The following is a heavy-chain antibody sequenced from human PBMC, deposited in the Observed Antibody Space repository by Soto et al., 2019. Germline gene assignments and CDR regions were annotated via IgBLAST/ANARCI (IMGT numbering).Heavy chain of an antibody. V-gene: IGHV3-7*01. Sequence: GGSLRLSXAVSGFTFSSDWMNWVRQAPGKGLEWVANIKQDGNEDNLLDSVKGRFTISRDNAKNSLFLQMNSLRVDDTAVYYCARTGDGHHDFLDYWGQGALVTVSS. CDR3: ARTGDGHHDFLDY. CDR2: IKQDGNED. CDR1: GFTFSSDW. J-gene: IGHJ4*02. D-gene: IGHD1-1*01.